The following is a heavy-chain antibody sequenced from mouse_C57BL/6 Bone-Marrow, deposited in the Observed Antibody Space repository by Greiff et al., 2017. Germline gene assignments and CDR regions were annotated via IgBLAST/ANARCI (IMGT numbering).Heavy chain of an antibody. D-gene: IGHD2-4*01. Sequence: VQLQQSGAELVRPGASVKLSCTASGFNIKDDYMHWVKQRPEQGLEWIGWIEPENGDTEYASKFQGKATITADTSSNTAYLQLSSLTSEDTAVYYCTVYYDYDEESWFAYWGQGTLVTVSA. J-gene: IGHJ3*01. CDR1: GFNIKDDY. V-gene: IGHV14-4*01. CDR3: TVYYDYDEESWFAY. CDR2: IEPENGDT.